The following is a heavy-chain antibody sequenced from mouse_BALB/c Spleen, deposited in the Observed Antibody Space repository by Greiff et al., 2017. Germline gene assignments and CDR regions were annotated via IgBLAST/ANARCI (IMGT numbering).Heavy chain of an antibody. CDR3: ARGRYYGSFEV. CDR1: GYTFTSYW. CDR2: INPSNGRT. Sequence: VQLQQPGAELVKPGASVKLSCKASGYTFTSYWMHWVKQRPGQGLEWIGEINPSNGRTNYNEKFKSKATLTVDKSSSTAYMQLSSLTSEDSAVYYCARGRYYGSFEVWGAGTTVTVSS. D-gene: IGHD1-2*01. V-gene: IGHV1S81*02. J-gene: IGHJ1*01.